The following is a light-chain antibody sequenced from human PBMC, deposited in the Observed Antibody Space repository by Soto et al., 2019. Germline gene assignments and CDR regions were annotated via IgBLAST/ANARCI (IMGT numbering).Light chain of an antibody. V-gene: IGKV3-11*01. CDR1: QSVSSY. Sequence: EIVLTQSPATLSLSPGERATLSCRASQSVSSYLAWYQQKPGQAPRLLIYDASNRATGIPARFSGSGSGTDLTLTISSLEPEDFAGDYCQQRSNWPPTFGPGTKVDIK. J-gene: IGKJ3*01. CDR2: DAS. CDR3: QQRSNWPPT.